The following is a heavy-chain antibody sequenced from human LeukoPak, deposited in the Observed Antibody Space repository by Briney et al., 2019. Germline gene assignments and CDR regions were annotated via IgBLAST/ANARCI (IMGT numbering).Heavy chain of an antibody. CDR2: TYSGGST. CDR3: ARDLKLLWFGELARADYGMDV. V-gene: IGHV3-66*01. D-gene: IGHD3-10*01. Sequence: GGSLRLSCAASGFTVSSNYMSWVRQAPGKGLEWVSVTYSGGSTYYADSVKGRFTISRDNSKNTLYLQMNSLRAEDTAVYYCARDLKLLWFGELARADYGMDVWGQGTTVTVSS. J-gene: IGHJ6*02. CDR1: GFTVSSNY.